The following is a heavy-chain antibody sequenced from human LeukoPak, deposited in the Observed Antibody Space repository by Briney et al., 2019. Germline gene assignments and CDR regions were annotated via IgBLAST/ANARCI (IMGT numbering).Heavy chain of an antibody. CDR2: IYPRDGST. V-gene: IGHV1-46*01. CDR3: ARDQEAFDY. J-gene: IGHJ4*02. Sequence: ASVKVSCTVSGYSFTSNYIHWVRQAPGQGPEWMGMIYPRDGSTSYAQKFQGRVTVTRDTSTSTVHMELSGLRSEDTAVYYCARDQEAFDYWGQGTLVTVSS. CDR1: GYSFTSNY.